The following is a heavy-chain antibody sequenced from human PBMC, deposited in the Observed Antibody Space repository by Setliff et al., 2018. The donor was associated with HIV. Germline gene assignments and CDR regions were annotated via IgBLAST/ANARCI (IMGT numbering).Heavy chain of an antibody. J-gene: IGHJ3*02. CDR3: AKNKLGGAFDM. V-gene: IGHV1-69*13. Sequence: SVKVSCKASGDTFSKHAVSWVRQAPGQGLEWMGSFIPTYDTTSYAREFQGRLTITADESTGTVYMDLSRLTSDDTAIFFCAKNKLGGAFDMWGQGTMVTVSS. CDR2: FIPTYDTT. D-gene: IGHD1-26*01. CDR1: GDTFSKHA.